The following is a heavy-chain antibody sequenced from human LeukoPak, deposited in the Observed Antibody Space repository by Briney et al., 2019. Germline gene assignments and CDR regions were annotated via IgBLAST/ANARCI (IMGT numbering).Heavy chain of an antibody. CDR3: ARGSRIDEDAFDI. Sequence: GGSLRLSCAASGFTFSSYAMHWVRQAPGKGLEYVSAISSNGGSTYYANSVKGRFTISRDNSKNTLYLQMGSLRAEDTAVYYCARGSRIDEDAFDIWGQGTMVTVSS. J-gene: IGHJ3*02. V-gene: IGHV3-64*01. CDR2: ISSNGGST. CDR1: GFTFSSYA.